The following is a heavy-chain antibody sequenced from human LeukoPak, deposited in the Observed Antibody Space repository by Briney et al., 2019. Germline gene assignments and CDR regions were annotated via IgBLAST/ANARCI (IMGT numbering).Heavy chain of an antibody. CDR3: ARVQFGGVIPDY. CDR2: IGKSSENI. D-gene: IGHD3-16*02. CDR1: GFTFSAYS. V-gene: IGHV3-48*02. Sequence: GGSLRLSCAASGFTFSAYSMNWVRQAPGKGLEWVSYIGKSSENIAYADSVKGRCTISRDDAKNSLYLQMNSLRDEDTAVYYCARVQFGGVIPDYWGQGTLVTVSS. J-gene: IGHJ4*02.